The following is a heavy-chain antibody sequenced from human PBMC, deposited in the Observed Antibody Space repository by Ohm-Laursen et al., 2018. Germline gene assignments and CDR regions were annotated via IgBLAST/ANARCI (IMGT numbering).Heavy chain of an antibody. CDR3: TKDSGGSTHGEDY. J-gene: IGHJ4*02. CDR2: ISYDGSNK. V-gene: IGHV3-30*18. D-gene: IGHD3-16*01. CDR1: GFTFDDYA. Sequence: SLRLSCAASGFTFDDYAMHWVRQAPGKGLEWVAVISYDGSNKYYADSVKGRFTISRDNSKNTLYLQMNSLRAEDTAVYYCTKDSGGSTHGEDYWGQGTLVTVSS.